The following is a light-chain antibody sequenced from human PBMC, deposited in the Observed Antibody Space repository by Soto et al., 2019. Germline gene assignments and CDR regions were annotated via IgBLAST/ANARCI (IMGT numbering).Light chain of an antibody. CDR3: QQYYSTLPYT. J-gene: IGKJ2*01. Sequence: DIVMTQSPDSLAVSLGERATINCKSSQSVLYSSNNKNYLAWYQQKPGQPPKLLIYWASTRESGVPDRFSGSGSGTDFTLRISSLQAEDVAVYYCQQYYSTLPYTFGQGTKLEIK. CDR2: WAS. CDR1: QSVLYSSNNKNY. V-gene: IGKV4-1*01.